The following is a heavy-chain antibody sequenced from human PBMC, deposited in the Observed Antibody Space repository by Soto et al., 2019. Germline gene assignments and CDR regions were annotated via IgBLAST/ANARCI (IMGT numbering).Heavy chain of an antibody. CDR2: IYYNGNT. D-gene: IGHD7-27*01. V-gene: IGHV4-59*11. Sequence: ETQSLTCSVSGGSISNHYWSWIRQPPGKGLEWIGYIYYNGNTNYNPSLKSRVTMSLDTSRNQISLKLTTVTAADTAVYYCTRANWYSEYWGQGTLVTVSS. J-gene: IGHJ4*02. CDR1: GGSISNHY. CDR3: TRANWYSEY.